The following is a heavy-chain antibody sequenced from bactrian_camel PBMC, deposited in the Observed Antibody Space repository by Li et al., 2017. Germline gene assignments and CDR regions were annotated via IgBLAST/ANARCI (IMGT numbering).Heavy chain of an antibody. V-gene: IGHV3S53*01. D-gene: IGHD3*01. CDR1: HFSTSKYC. Sequence: QVQLVESGGGSVPAGGSLRLTCTHSHFSTSKYCMGWFRQTPGGKREGVATIASGGVTTYADSVKGRFTISRDNAKNTLYLQMNSLNPEDTATYSCASYTTSTYCTVNGHFVYWGQGTQVTVS. CDR2: IASGGVT. CDR3: ASYTTSTYCTVNGHFVY. J-gene: IGHJ4*01.